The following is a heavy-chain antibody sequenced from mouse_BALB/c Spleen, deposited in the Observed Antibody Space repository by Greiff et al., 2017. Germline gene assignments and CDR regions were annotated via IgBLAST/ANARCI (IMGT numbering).Heavy chain of an antibody. D-gene: IGHD2-4*01. CDR2: IDPENGNT. Sequence: VQLKQSGAELVRPGALVKLSCKASGFNIKDYYMHWVKQRPEQGLEWIGWIDPENGNTIYDPKFQGKASITADTSSNTAYLQLSSLTSEDTAVYYCARSDYGGYFDVWGAGTTVTVSS. CDR3: ARSDYGGYFDV. V-gene: IGHV14-1*02. CDR1: GFNIKDYY. J-gene: IGHJ1*01.